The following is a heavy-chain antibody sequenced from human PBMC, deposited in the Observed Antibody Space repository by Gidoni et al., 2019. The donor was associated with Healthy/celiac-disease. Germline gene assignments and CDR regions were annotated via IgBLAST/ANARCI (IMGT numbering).Heavy chain of an antibody. CDR3: ARHANGGVVVPAAHPYYFDY. J-gene: IGHJ4*02. CDR1: GGSISSSSYY. Sequence: QLQLQESGPGLVKPSETLSLTCTVSGGSISSSSYYWGWIRQPPGKGLEWIGSIYYSGSTYYNPSLKSRVTISVDTSKNQFSLKLSSVTAADTAVYYCARHANGGVVVPAAHPYYFDYWGQGTLVTVSS. D-gene: IGHD2-2*01. V-gene: IGHV4-39*01. CDR2: IYYSGST.